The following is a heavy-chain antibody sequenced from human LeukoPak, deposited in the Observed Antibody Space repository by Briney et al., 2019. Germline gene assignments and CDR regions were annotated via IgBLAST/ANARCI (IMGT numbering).Heavy chain of an antibody. CDR3: AKDLERHIVVVTASAVDY. CDR1: GFTFSSYA. CDR2: ISYDGSNK. Sequence: GGSLRLSCAASGFTFSSYAMHWVRQAPGKGLEWVAVISYDGSNKYYADSVKGRFTISRDNSKNTLYLQMSSLRAEDTAVYYCAKDLERHIVVVTASAVDYWGQGTLVTVSS. D-gene: IGHD2-21*02. J-gene: IGHJ4*02. V-gene: IGHV3-30-3*01.